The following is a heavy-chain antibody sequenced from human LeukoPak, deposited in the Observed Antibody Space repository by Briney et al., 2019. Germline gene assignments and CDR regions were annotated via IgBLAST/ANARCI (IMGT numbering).Heavy chain of an antibody. CDR2: ISRTSAYI. CDR1: GFTFSDYA. CDR3: ARDERRYCPDSSCYPGDY. D-gene: IGHD2-8*02. J-gene: IGHJ4*02. Sequence: GGSLRPSCAASGFTFSDYAMKWVRQAPGKGLEWVSAISRTSAYIYYSDSVRGRFTISRDNAKNSVYLQMDSLRAEDTAVYYCARDERRYCPDSSCYPGDYWGQGTLVTVSS. V-gene: IGHV3-21*01.